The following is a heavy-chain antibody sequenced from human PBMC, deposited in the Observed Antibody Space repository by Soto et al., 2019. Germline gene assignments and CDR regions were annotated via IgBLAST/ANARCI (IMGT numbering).Heavy chain of an antibody. D-gene: IGHD4-17*01. V-gene: IGHV1-8*01. J-gene: IGHJ5*02. CDR2: MNPNSGNT. CDR1: GYTFTSYD. CDR3: AREGSMTTVVTGFDP. Sequence: QVQLVQSRAEVKKPGASVKVSCKASGYTFTSYDINWVRQATGQGLEWMGWMNPNSGNTGYAQKFQGKVTMTRKTSISTAYMERSSLRSEDTAVYYCAREGSMTTVVTGFDPWCQGTLVTVSS.